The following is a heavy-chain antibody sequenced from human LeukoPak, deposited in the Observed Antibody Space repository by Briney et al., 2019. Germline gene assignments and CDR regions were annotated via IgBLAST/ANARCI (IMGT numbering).Heavy chain of an antibody. CDR1: GFTFSDHI. CDR2: VSGSGSTV. Sequence: PGGSLRLSCAASGFTFSDHIMNWVRQPPGKRLEWVAYVSGSGSTVYYADSVKGRFTISRDNGKSSLYLQMNSLRAEDTAVYYCATKLPAAGRGFDYWGQGTLVTVSS. D-gene: IGHD6-13*01. J-gene: IGHJ4*02. V-gene: IGHV3-48*01. CDR3: ATKLPAAGRGFDY.